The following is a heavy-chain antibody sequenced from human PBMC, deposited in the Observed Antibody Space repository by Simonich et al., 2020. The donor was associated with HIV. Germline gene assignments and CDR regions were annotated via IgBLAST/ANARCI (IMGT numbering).Heavy chain of an antibody. V-gene: IGHV4-34*12. Sequence: QEQLRQWGAGLLKPSETLSLTCAVYGESFSGYYWTWVRQPPGKGLEWIGEIIHRGRTNYNPSLKGRVTISVDSSKKQFSLKLSSVTAADTAVYYCARLERGIDAFDIWGQGTMVTVSS. CDR3: ARLERGIDAFDI. J-gene: IGHJ3*02. CDR1: GESFSGYY. D-gene: IGHD7-27*01. CDR2: IIHRGRT.